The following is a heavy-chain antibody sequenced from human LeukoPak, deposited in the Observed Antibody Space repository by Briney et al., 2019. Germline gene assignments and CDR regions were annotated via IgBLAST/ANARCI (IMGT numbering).Heavy chain of an antibody. J-gene: IGHJ6*03. Sequence: GGSLTPSCAASAFTLSSNWMSCVRPAPGKGLEWVANIKQDGRNKTYVDSVKGRFTISRDNTKNSLYLQMNSLRAEDTAVYYCARTALLWFGATSWVQNYYYYMDVWGKGTTVSISS. CDR2: IKQDGRNK. CDR1: AFTLSSNW. D-gene: IGHD3-10*01. V-gene: IGHV3-7*01. CDR3: ARTALLWFGATSWVQNYYYYMDV.